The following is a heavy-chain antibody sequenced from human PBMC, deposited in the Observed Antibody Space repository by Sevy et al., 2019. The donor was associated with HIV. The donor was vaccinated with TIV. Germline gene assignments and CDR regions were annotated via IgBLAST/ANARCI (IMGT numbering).Heavy chain of an antibody. CDR3: AKRGHITMVRGVKVYYYGMDV. Sequence: GGSLRLSCAASGFTFSSYGMHWVRQAPGKGLEWVAVISYDGSNKYYADSVKGRFTISRDNSKNTLYLQMNSLRAEDTAVYYCAKRGHITMVRGVKVYYYGMDVWGQGTTVTVSS. J-gene: IGHJ6*02. CDR2: ISYDGSNK. CDR1: GFTFSSYG. D-gene: IGHD3-10*01. V-gene: IGHV3-30*18.